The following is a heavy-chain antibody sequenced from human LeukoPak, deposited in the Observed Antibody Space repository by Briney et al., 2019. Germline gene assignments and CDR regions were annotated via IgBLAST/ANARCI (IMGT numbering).Heavy chain of an antibody. V-gene: IGHV3-21*01. D-gene: IGHD2-15*01. CDR2: ISSSSSYI. CDR1: GFTFSSYG. J-gene: IGHJ4*02. Sequence: ERSLRLSCAASGFTFSSYGMNWVRQAPGKGLEWVSSISSSSSYIYYADSVKGRFTISRDNAKNSLYLQMNSLRAEDTAVYYCAGNLGYCSGGSCYDYWGQGTLVTVSS. CDR3: AGNLGYCSGGSCYDY.